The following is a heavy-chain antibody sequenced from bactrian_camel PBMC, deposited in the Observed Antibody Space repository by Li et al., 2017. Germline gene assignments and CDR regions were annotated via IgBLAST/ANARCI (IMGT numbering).Heavy chain of an antibody. CDR2: IDSDGLA. J-gene: IGHJ4*01. CDR3: AAGGGNGALCYTGERSMDY. V-gene: IGHV3S10*01. Sequence: DVQLVESGGGLVQPGGSLRLSCVASGYTYSSYCMGWFRQAPGKEREGVAVIDSDGLAKYADSVKGQFTISQDNAKNTLYLQMNSLKPEDTAMYYCAAGGGNGALCYTGERSMDYWGQGTQVTVS. CDR1: GYTYSSYC. D-gene: IGHD2*01.